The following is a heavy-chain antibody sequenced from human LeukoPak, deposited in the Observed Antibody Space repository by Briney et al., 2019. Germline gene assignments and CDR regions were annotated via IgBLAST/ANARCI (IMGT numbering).Heavy chain of an antibody. D-gene: IGHD3-10*01. CDR2: IYYSGST. V-gene: IGHV4-59*01. CDR3: ARVGDKFDY. J-gene: IGHJ4*02. CDR1: GGSISSYY. Sequence: PSETLSLTCAVAGGSISSYYWSWIRQPPGKGLELMGDIYYSGSTNYNPSLKSRVTISVDTSKNQFSLKLSSVTAADTAVYYCARVGDKFDYWGQGTLVTVSS.